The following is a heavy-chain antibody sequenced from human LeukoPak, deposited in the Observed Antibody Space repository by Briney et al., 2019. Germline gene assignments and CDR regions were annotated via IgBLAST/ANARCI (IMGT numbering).Heavy chain of an antibody. Sequence: GGSLRLSCAASGFTFDDYGMSWARQAPGKGLEWVSGINWNGGSTGYADSVKGRFTISRDNAKNSLYLQMNSLRAEDTALYYCARGYGDYFTSDYWGQGTLVAVSS. CDR1: GFTFDDYG. V-gene: IGHV3-20*04. CDR2: INWNGGST. CDR3: ARGYGDYFTSDY. D-gene: IGHD4-17*01. J-gene: IGHJ4*02.